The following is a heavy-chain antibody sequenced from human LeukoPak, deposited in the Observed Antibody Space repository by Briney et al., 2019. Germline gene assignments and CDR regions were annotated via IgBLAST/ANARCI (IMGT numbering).Heavy chain of an antibody. V-gene: IGHV4-61*05. Sequence: SETLSLTCTVSGGSISSSSYYWNWIRQPPGKGLEWVGYIHYSGNTKYSSSLKSRATTSVDTSKNQFSLKLSSVTAADTAVYYCARWYSSGWAFDYWGQGTLVAVSS. CDR1: GGSISSSSYY. D-gene: IGHD6-19*01. CDR2: IHYSGNT. CDR3: ARWYSSGWAFDY. J-gene: IGHJ4*02.